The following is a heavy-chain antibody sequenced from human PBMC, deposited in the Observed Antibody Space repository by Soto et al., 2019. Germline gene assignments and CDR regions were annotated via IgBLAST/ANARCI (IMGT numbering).Heavy chain of an antibody. CDR2: ISAYNGNT. CDR3: ARGGTPIHY. J-gene: IGHJ4*02. Sequence: QVQLVQSGAEVKKPGASVKVSCKTSGYTFTNFGLSWVRQAPGQGLEWMGWISAYNGNTNYAQNFQGRVTMTTDTSTRTAYMGLRTLRSDDSAVYYCARGGTPIHYWGQGTLVTVSS. CDR1: GYTFTNFG. V-gene: IGHV1-18*01. D-gene: IGHD3-16*01.